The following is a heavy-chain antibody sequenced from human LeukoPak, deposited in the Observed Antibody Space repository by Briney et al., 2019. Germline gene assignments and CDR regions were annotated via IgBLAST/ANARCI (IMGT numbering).Heavy chain of an antibody. J-gene: IGHJ4*02. D-gene: IGHD3-10*01. CDR1: GFAFSNAW. CDR2: IKSKTDGGTT. Sequence: GGSLRLSCAASGFAFSNAWMSWVRQAPGKGLEWVGRIKSKTDGGTTDYGAPVKGRFTISRDDSKNTLYLQMNSLKTEDTAVYYCTTELIYGSGSYYKGDYWGQGTLVTVSS. V-gene: IGHV3-15*01. CDR3: TTELIYGSGSYYKGDY.